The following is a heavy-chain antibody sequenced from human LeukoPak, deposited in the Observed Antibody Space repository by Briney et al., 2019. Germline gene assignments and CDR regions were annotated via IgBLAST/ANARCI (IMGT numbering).Heavy chain of an antibody. J-gene: IGHJ4*02. Sequence: SETLSLTCTVSGGSISGHYWSWIRQPPGKGLEWIGYIYYTGSTKYNPTLKSRVTISVDTSKNQFSLKLSSVTAADTAVYYCASEVSGSYYNFDYWGQGTLVTVSS. D-gene: IGHD3-10*01. CDR2: IYYTGST. V-gene: IGHV4-59*11. CDR3: ASEVSGSYYNFDY. CDR1: GGSISGHY.